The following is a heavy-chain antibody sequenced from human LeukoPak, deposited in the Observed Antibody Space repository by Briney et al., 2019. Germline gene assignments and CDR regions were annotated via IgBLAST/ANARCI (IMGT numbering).Heavy chain of an antibody. Sequence: PSETLSLTCTVSGGSISSYYWSWIPQPPGKGLEWIGYIYTSGSTNYNPSLKSRVTISEDTSKNQFSLQLSSVTAAATAVYYCARHRIGGGGPAFDIWGQGTMVTVSS. J-gene: IGHJ3*02. V-gene: IGHV4-4*09. CDR1: GGSISSYY. CDR3: ARHRIGGGGPAFDI. CDR2: IYTSGST. D-gene: IGHD2-15*01.